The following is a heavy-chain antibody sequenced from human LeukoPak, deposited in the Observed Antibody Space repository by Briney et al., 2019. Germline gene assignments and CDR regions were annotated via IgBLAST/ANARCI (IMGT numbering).Heavy chain of an antibody. Sequence: GGSLRLSCAASGFTFSSYEMNWVRQAPGKGLEWVSYISSSGSTIYYADSVKGRFTISRDNSKNTLYLQMNSLRAEDTAVYYCAKDAPRAYSNFDYWGQGTLVTVSS. D-gene: IGHD4-11*01. J-gene: IGHJ4*02. CDR2: ISSSGSTI. CDR1: GFTFSSYE. V-gene: IGHV3-48*03. CDR3: AKDAPRAYSNFDY.